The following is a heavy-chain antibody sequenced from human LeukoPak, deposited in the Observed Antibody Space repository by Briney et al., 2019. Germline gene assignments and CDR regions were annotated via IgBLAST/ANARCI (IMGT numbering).Heavy chain of an antibody. CDR1: GFTFSSYS. V-gene: IGHV3-21*01. D-gene: IGHD3-22*01. Sequence: GGSLRLSCAASGFTFSSYSMNWVRQAPGKGLEWVSSISSSSSYIYYADSVKGRFTISRDNAKNSLYLQMNSLRAEDTAVNYCARVLTMIVVADFDYWGQGTLVTVSS. CDR2: ISSSSSYI. J-gene: IGHJ4*02. CDR3: ARVLTMIVVADFDY.